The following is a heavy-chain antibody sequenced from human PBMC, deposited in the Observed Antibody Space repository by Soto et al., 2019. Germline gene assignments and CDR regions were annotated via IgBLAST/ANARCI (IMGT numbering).Heavy chain of an antibody. V-gene: IGHV3-30*18. Sequence: WGSLRISCAACGYTFSSYGMDWVRQAPGKGLEWVAVISYDGSNKYYADSVKGRFTISRDNSKNTLYLQMNSLRAEDTAVYYIAKGGIEVVQPAFPAFSAFRGKGTPVPVS. CDR3: AKGGIEVVQPAFPAFSAF. CDR1: GYTFSSYG. J-gene: IGHJ4*02. CDR2: ISYDGSNK. D-gene: IGHD2-2*01.